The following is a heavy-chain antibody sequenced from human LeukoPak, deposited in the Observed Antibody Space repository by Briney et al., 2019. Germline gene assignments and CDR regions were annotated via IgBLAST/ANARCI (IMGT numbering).Heavy chain of an antibody. D-gene: IGHD6-19*01. Sequence: GGSLRLSCATSGFTFRTYAMNWVRQAPGKGLEWVAFIRYDGSNKYYADSVKGRFTISRDNSKNTLYLQMNSLRAEDTAVYYCAKGRYSSGWYFDYWGQGTLVTVSS. CDR1: GFTFRTYA. CDR3: AKGRYSSGWYFDY. CDR2: IRYDGSNK. V-gene: IGHV3-30*02. J-gene: IGHJ4*02.